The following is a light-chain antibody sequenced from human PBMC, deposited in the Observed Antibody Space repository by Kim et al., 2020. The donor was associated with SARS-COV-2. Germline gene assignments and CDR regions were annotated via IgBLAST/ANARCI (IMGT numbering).Light chain of an antibody. J-gene: IGLJ2*01. CDR1: SSDVGGYNF. CDR3: TSYTASSTCL. CDR2: DVT. Sequence: QSALTQPASVSGSPGQSITISCTGTSSDVGGYNFVSWYQQHPGKAPKLLIYDVTKRPSGISNRFSGSKSGNTASLTISGLQAEDEADYYCTSYTASSTCLFGGGTKVTVL. V-gene: IGLV2-14*03.